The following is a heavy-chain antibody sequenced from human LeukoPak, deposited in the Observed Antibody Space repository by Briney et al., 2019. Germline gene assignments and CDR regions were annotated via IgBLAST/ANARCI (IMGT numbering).Heavy chain of an antibody. CDR1: GFTFSDHY. CDR2: ITSKSYEGTT. J-gene: IGHJ5*02. V-gene: IGHV3-15*01. Sequence: GGSLRLSCAASGFTFSDHYMGWVRQAPGKGLEWVARITSKSYEGTTDYAAPVKGRFTISRDDSKNTLYLQMNSLEIEDTAVYYCSTAFYGAPLAWGQGTLVTVSS. D-gene: IGHD4-17*01. CDR3: STAFYGAPLA.